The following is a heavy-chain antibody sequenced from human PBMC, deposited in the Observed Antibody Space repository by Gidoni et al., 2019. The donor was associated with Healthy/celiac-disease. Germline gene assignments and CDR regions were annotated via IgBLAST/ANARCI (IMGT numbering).Heavy chain of an antibody. CDR1: GFTFSSYA. CDR3: AKARVWFGEWYGMDV. V-gene: IGHV3-23*01. J-gene: IGHJ6*02. Sequence: GFTFSSYAMSWVRQAPGKGLEWVSAISGSGGSTYYADSVKGRFTISRDNSKNTLYLQMNSLRAEDTAVYYCAKARVWFGEWYGMDVWGQGTTVTVSS. D-gene: IGHD3-10*01. CDR2: ISGSGGST.